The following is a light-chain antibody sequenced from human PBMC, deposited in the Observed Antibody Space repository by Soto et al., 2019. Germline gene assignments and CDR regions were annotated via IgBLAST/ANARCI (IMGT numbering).Light chain of an antibody. J-gene: IGKJ5*01. CDR1: QRVNSN. V-gene: IGKV3-11*01. CDR2: DAS. CDR3: QHGSDWPPFT. Sequence: EIVLTQSPASLSLSPGERATLSCRASQRVNSNLAWYQHKPGQAPRLLIYDASNRATGIPARFSGSGSGTDFPLTVSRLEPEDFAVYYCQHGSDWPPFTFGQGTRLE.